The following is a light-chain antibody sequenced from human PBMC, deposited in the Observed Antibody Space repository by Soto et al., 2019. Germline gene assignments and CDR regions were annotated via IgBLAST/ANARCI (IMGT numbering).Light chain of an antibody. CDR2: GSS. J-gene: IGLJ1*01. V-gene: IGLV2-23*01. CDR3: WSYAGSSTDV. Sequence: QSALTQPASVSGAPGQSVTISCTGTSTDIGTDNDVSWYQQHPGKAPKLMIYGSSKRPSGVSNRFSGSKSGNTASLAISGLQAEDEADYYCWSYAGSSTDVFGTGTKLTVL. CDR1: STDIGTDND.